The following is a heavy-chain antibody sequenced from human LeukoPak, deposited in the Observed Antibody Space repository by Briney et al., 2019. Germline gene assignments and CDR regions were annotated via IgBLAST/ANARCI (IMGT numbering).Heavy chain of an antibody. CDR2: INHDGTLR. CDR3: VRDVFSLGDS. CDR1: GFTFSDCG. V-gene: IGHV3-74*01. Sequence: GGSLRLSCAASGFTFSDCGMHWVRQAPGKGLVWVSHINHDGTLRNYADSVKGRFTISRDFAKNTLYLQMNTLGAEDTAVYYCVRDVFSLGDSWGQGTLVTVSS. D-gene: IGHD2/OR15-2a*01. J-gene: IGHJ4*02.